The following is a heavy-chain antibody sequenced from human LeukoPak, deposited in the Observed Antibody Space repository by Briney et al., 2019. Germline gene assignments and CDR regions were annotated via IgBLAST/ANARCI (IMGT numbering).Heavy chain of an antibody. CDR2: VIPMYSTT. CDR1: GGAFSNTA. CDR3: SSSNQRPKTGETMRNYVFYMDV. Sequence: SVKVSCKASGGAFSNTAFNWVRQAPGQGLQWMGGVIPMYSTTTNAHRFQGRLTISTDESTSTVTMELRSLKSEDTAVYYCSSSNQRPKTGETMRNYVFYMDVWGSGTTVTVS. D-gene: IGHD1-14*01. V-gene: IGHV1-69*05. J-gene: IGHJ6*03.